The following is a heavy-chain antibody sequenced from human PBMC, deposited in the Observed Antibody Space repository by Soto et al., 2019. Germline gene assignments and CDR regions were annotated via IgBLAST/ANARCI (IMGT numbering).Heavy chain of an antibody. V-gene: IGHV3-30*18. CDR3: EKDFNGYCGGDCYSPLDY. CDR2: ISYDGSNK. CDR1: GFTFSSYG. J-gene: IGHJ4*02. Sequence: QVQLVESGGGVVQPGRSLRLSCAASGFTFSSYGMHWVRQAPGKGLEWVAVISYDGSNKYYADSVKGRFTISRDNSKNKLYLQMNSLRAEDTAVYYCEKDFNGYCGGDCYSPLDYWGQGTLVTVSS. D-gene: IGHD2-21*02.